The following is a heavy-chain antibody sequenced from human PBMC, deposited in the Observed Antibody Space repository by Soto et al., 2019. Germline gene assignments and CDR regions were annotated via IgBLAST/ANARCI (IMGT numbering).Heavy chain of an antibody. CDR1: GESLSGYY. D-gene: IGHD3-16*01. Sequence: QVQLQQWGAELLEPSETLSLNCAVYGESLSGYYWNWIRQPPGKGLEWIGGINHSGSTNYNPSLASRVIISVDTSKNQFSLKLSSVTAADTAVYYCARARLGWFDPWGQGTLVTVSS. CDR3: ARARLGWFDP. V-gene: IGHV4-34*01. J-gene: IGHJ5*02. CDR2: INHSGST.